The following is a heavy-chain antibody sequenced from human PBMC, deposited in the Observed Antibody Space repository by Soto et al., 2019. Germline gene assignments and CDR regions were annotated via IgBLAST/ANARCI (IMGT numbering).Heavy chain of an antibody. CDR3: ARDLTYPYYDFWSGYFD. D-gene: IGHD3-3*01. V-gene: IGHV3-7*01. J-gene: IGHJ4*02. Sequence: GGSLRLSCAASGFTFSSYWMSWVRQAPGKGLEWVANIKQDGSEKYYVDSVKGRFTISRDNAKNSLYLQMNSLRAEDTAVYYCARDLTYPYYDFWSGYFDWGQGTLVTVSS. CDR2: IKQDGSEK. CDR1: GFTFSSYW.